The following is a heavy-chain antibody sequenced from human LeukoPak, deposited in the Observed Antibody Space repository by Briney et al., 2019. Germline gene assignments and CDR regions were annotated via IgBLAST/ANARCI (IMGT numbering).Heavy chain of an antibody. V-gene: IGHV4-30-4*08. J-gene: IGHJ5*02. CDR3: ARLIPDFWSGYYTFWFDP. D-gene: IGHD3-3*01. Sequence: SETLSLTCSVSGGSISSGDYYWSWIRQPPGKGLEWIGYIYYSGSTYYNPSLKSRVTISVETSKNQFSLRLSSVTAADTAVYYCARLIPDFWSGYYTFWFDPWGQGTLVTVSS. CDR1: GGSISSGDYY. CDR2: IYYSGST.